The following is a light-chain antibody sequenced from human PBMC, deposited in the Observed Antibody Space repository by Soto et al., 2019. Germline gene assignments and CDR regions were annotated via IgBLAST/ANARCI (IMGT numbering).Light chain of an antibody. J-gene: IGKJ4*01. CDR2: NAS. CDR3: QQYNSWPLT. Sequence: DIQMTQSPSTLSASVGERVTIACRASQSISSWLAWYQQKPGEAPKLLIYNASSLASGVPSRFSGGGSGTEFPLTIRSLQPDDFATHYCQQYNSWPLTFGGGTKVEIK. CDR1: QSISSW. V-gene: IGKV1-5*03.